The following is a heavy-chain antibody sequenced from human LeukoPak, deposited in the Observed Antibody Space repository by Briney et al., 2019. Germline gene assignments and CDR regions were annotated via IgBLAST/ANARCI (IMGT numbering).Heavy chain of an antibody. J-gene: IGHJ1*01. CDR1: GGSISSFY. CDR3: ARSDSSGSIYFQH. Sequence: PSETLSLTCTVSGGSISSFYWSWIRQPPGKGLEWIGEINHSGSTNYNPSLKSRVTISVDTSKNQFSLKLSSVTAADTAVYYCARSDSSGSIYFQHWGQGTLVTVSS. D-gene: IGHD6-19*01. V-gene: IGHV4-34*01. CDR2: INHSGST.